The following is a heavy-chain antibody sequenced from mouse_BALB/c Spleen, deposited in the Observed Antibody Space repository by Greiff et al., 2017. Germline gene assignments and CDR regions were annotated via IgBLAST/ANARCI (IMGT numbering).Heavy chain of an antibody. J-gene: IGHJ2*01. Sequence: QVQLKESGAELAKPGASVKMSCKASGYTFTSYWMHWVNQRPGQGLEWIGYINPSTGYTEYNQKFKDKATLTADKSSSTAYMQLSSLTSEDSAVYYCGTGTGVFDYWGQGTTLTVSS. CDR1: GYTFTSYW. CDR2: INPSTGYT. D-gene: IGHD3-3*01. CDR3: GTGTGVFDY. V-gene: IGHV1-7*01.